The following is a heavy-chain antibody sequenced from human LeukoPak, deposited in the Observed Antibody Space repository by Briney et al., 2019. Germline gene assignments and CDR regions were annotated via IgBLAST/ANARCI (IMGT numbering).Heavy chain of an antibody. Sequence: PSETLSLTCTVSGASISTNSYYWGWIRQPPGKGLEWLGNIYYTGSTYYNPSLKSRVTISVDTSKNQFSLKLSAVTAADTAVYYCSSVRRGFGESSKYYSYYYMDVWGNGTTVTISS. V-gene: IGHV4-39*01. CDR3: SSVRRGFGESSKYYSYYYMDV. CDR1: GASISTNSYY. J-gene: IGHJ6*03. CDR2: IYYTGST. D-gene: IGHD3-10*01.